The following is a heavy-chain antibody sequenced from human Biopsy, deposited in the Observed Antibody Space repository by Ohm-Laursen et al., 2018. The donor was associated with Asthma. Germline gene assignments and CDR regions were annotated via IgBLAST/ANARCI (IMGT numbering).Heavy chain of an antibody. Sequence: SVKVSCKAHGDILSSFGIKWVRQAPGQGPEWMGGVIPIYGTTHTAQKFQGRVTITADESTSTAYMELTSLRKEDTAVYYCARGGYYGDRRYHNGLDVWGQGTTVTVSS. V-gene: IGHV1-69*13. CDR1: GDILSSFG. CDR2: VIPIYGTT. J-gene: IGHJ6*02. D-gene: IGHD4-17*01. CDR3: ARGGYYGDRRYHNGLDV.